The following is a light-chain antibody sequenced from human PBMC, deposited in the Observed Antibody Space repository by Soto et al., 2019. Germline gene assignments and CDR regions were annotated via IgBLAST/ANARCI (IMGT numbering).Light chain of an antibody. CDR2: DAS. CDR1: ENIYTN. CDR3: QQRSDWPPIA. J-gene: IGKJ5*01. Sequence: EIVMTQSPATLSVSPGERATLSCRASENIYTNLAWYQQKPGQAPRLLFYDASNRATDIPARFSGSGSGTDFTLTISSLEPEDFAVYYCQQRSDWPPIAFGQGTRLEIK. V-gene: IGKV3-11*01.